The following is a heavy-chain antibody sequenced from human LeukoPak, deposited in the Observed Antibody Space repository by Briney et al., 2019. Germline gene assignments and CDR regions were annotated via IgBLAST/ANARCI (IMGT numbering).Heavy chain of an antibody. V-gene: IGHV3-49*04. CDR2: IRSKAYGGTP. CDR3: TRARGYSYGYIDY. CDR1: GFSFGDYA. D-gene: IGHD5-18*01. J-gene: IGHJ4*02. Sequence: GGSLRLSCTGSGFSFGDYAMSWVRQAPGKGLEWVGFIRSKAYGGTPEYAASVEGRFTISRDDSKSTAYLQMNTLKTEDTAVYYCTRARGYSYGYIDYWGQGTLVTVSS.